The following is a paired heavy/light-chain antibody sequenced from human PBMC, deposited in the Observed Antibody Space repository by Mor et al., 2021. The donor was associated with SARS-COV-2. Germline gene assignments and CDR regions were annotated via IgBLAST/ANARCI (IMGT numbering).Heavy chain of an antibody. D-gene: IGHD1-26*01. V-gene: IGHV3-64*05. CDR3: VKERRDHSGRYLDFDY. J-gene: IGHJ4*02. CDR2: TDSDGSRT. Sequence: EVQLVESGGGLVQPGGSLRLSCSASGFLLSQYAMHWVRQAPGKGLEYVSGTDSDGSRTYYTDSLKGRFTISRDNSMNALYIQMNSLRAEDTAVYYCVKERRDHSGRYLDFDYWGQGTLVTVSS. CDR1: GFLLSQYA.
Light chain of an antibody. Sequence: QSVLTQPPSVSAAPGQKVTISCSGSSSNIGSNYVSWYQQLPGTAPKLLIYDNDKRPSGIPDRFSASKSGTSVTLGIAGLQTGDEAGYYCATWDDSLSAGVFGGGTKLTVL. CDR1: SSNIGSNY. CDR3: ATWDDSLSAGV. V-gene: IGLV1-51*01. CDR2: DND. J-gene: IGLJ2*01.